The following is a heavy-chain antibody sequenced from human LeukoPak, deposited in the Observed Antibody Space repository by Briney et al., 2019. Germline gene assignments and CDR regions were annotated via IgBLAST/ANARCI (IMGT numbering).Heavy chain of an antibody. V-gene: IGHV1-2*02. CDR2: INPNSGGT. CDR1: GYTFTGYY. CDR3: ARGPIAAAGTHYYYMDV. Sequence: ASVKVSCKTSGYTFTGYYMHWVRQAPGQGLEWMGWINPNSGGTNYAQKFQGRVTITRNTSISTAYMELSSLRSEDTAVYYCARGPIAAAGTHYYYMDVWGKGTTVTVSS. J-gene: IGHJ6*03. D-gene: IGHD6-13*01.